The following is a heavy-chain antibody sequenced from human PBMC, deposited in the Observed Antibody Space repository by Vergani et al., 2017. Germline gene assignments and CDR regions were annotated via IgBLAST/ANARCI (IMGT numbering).Heavy chain of an antibody. D-gene: IGHD6-13*01. J-gene: IGHJ4*02. Sequence: QVQLVESGGGVVQPGRSLRLSCAASGFTFSSYGMHWVRQAPGKGLEWVAVISYDGSNKYYADSVKGRFTISRDNSKNTLYLQMNSLRAEDTAVYYCAKDGIAAAGYHMYYLDDWGQGTLVTVSS. CDR1: GFTFSSYG. CDR3: AKDGIAAAGYHMYYLDD. V-gene: IGHV3-30*18. CDR2: ISYDGSNK.